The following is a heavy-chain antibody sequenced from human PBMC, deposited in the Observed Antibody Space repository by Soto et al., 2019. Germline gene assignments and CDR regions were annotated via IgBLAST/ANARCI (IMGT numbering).Heavy chain of an antibody. Sequence: EVQLVESGGDLVQPGGSLRLSCAASGFTFSSYSMNWVRQAPGKGLEWISYITSGSDAIRYADSVQGRFTISRDNAKNSLYLQMNSLADEDTDVCYCASELDWGFDYWGQGTLVTVSS. CDR1: GFTFSSYS. CDR3: ASELDWGFDY. D-gene: IGHD7-27*01. V-gene: IGHV3-48*02. J-gene: IGHJ4*02. CDR2: ITSGSDAI.